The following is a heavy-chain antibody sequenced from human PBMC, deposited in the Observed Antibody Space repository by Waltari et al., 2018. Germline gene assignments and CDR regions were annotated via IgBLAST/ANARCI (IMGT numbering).Heavy chain of an antibody. D-gene: IGHD3-16*01. CDR1: GFTFSSYA. CDR3: ARDGGWNWFDP. CDR2: ISYDGSNK. V-gene: IGHV3-30*16. Sequence: QVQLVESGGGVVQPGRSLRLACAASGFTFSSYAMPWVRQAPGKGLEWVAVISYDGSNKYYADSVKGRFTIPRDNSKNTLYLQMNSLRAEDTAVYYCARDGGWNWFDPWGQGTLVTVSS. J-gene: IGHJ5*02.